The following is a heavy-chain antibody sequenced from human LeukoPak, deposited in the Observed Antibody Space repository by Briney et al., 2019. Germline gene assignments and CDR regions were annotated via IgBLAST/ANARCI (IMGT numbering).Heavy chain of an antibody. J-gene: IGHJ3*01. V-gene: IGHV4-39*01. CDR1: GGSISSSSYY. CDR3: ARRAPGGAFDV. D-gene: IGHD3-16*01. Sequence: SETLSLTCTVSGGSISSSSYYWAWLRLPPGKGLEWIVSIFHGGSTSYNPSLKSRVATSVDTSKNQFSLKLSSVTAADTAVYYCARRAPGGAFDVWGQGTMVTVSS. CDR2: IFHGGST.